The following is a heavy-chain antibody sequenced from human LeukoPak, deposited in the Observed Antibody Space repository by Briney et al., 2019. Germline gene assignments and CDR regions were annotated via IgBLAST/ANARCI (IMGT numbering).Heavy chain of an antibody. CDR3: ARASGGTFDI. J-gene: IGHJ3*02. Sequence: PGGSLRLSCAASGFTFNIYWMTWVRQAPGKGLERVASIKQDGSEKYYVDSVKGRFTISRDNAKNSLFLQMNSLRAEDTAVYYCARASGGTFDIWGQGTMVIVSS. CDR1: GFTFNIYW. V-gene: IGHV3-7*01. CDR2: IKQDGSEK.